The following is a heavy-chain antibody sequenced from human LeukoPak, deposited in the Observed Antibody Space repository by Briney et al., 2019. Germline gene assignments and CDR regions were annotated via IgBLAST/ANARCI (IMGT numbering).Heavy chain of an antibody. V-gene: IGHV3-21*04. Sequence: GGSLRLSCAASGFTFSSYSMNWVRQAPGKGLEWVSSISSSSSYIYYADSVKGRFTISRDNAKNSLYLQMNSLRAEDTAVYYCARDLSSSWPGPPSGNWFDPWGQGTLVTVSS. D-gene: IGHD6-13*01. CDR3: ARDLSSSWPGPPSGNWFDP. CDR2: ISSSSSYI. J-gene: IGHJ5*02. CDR1: GFTFSSYS.